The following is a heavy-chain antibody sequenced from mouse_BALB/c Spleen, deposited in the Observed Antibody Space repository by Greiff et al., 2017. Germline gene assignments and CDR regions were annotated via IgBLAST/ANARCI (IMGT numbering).Heavy chain of an antibody. V-gene: IGHV1S81*02. D-gene: IGHD2-1*01. CDR2: INPSNGRT. J-gene: IGHJ3*01. CDR3: ALYSAWFAY. Sequence: QVQLQQSGAELVKPGASVKLSCKASGYTFTSYWMHWVKQRPGQGLEWIGEINPSNGRTNYNEKFKSKATLTVDKSSSTAYMQLSSLTSEDSAVYYCALYSAWFAYWGQGTLVTVSA. CDR1: GYTFTSYW.